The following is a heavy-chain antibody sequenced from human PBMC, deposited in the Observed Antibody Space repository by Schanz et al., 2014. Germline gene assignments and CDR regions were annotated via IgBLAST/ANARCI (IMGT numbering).Heavy chain of an antibody. CDR1: GFTFSTHA. D-gene: IGHD3-16*02. Sequence: EVQLVESGGGVVQPGRSLRLSCAASGFTFSTHAMHWVRQIPGKGLEWVSYIGNGGVTIYYADSVKGRFTISRDNSKNTLYLQLGSLSAEDTAVYFCARDNRYYLFDYWGQGALVTVSS. V-gene: IGHV3-48*01. CDR3: ARDNRYYLFDY. CDR2: IGNGGVTI. J-gene: IGHJ4*02.